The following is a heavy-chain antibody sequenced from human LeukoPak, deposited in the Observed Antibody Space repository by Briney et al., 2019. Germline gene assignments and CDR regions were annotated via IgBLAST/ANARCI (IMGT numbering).Heavy chain of an antibody. V-gene: IGHV3-23*01. Sequence: GGSLRLSCAASGFTFSSYAMTWVRQAPGKGLEWVSSTSAGAGSTYYADSMKGRFPMSRDNSKNMLYLQMNSLRAEDTAVYYCAKAASSSFLDWFDPWGQGTLVTVSS. CDR3: AKAASSSFLDWFDP. J-gene: IGHJ5*02. D-gene: IGHD2-2*01. CDR1: GFTFSSYA. CDR2: TSAGAGST.